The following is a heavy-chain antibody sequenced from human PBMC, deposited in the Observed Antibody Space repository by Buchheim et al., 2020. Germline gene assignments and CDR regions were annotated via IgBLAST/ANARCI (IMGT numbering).Heavy chain of an antibody. CDR3: ARGRWGGRFPSFDS. CDR1: GFSFSDFY. Sequence: QVQLVESGGGLVKPGGSLRLSCAASGFSFSDFYMTWIRQAPGKGLEWVSSISDSGSTIHYADSVKGRFPISRDTAHNSLYLQMNSLRVEDTAVYYCARGRWGGRFPSFDSWGQGTL. J-gene: IGHJ5*01. V-gene: IGHV3-11*01. D-gene: IGHD1-26*01. CDR2: ISDSGSTI.